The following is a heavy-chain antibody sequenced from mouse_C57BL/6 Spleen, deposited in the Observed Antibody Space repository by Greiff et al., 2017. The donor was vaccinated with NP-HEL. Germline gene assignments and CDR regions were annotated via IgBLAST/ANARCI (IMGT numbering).Heavy chain of an antibody. V-gene: IGHV3-6*01. J-gene: IGHJ3*01. Sequence: VQLKESGPGLVKPSQSLSLTCSVTGYSITSGYYWNWIRQFPGNKLEWMGYISYDGSNNYNPSLKNRISITRDTSKNQFFLKLNSVTTEDTATYYCAREKVGTFAYWGQGTLVTVSA. D-gene: IGHD1-1*02. CDR1: GYSITSGYY. CDR3: AREKVGTFAY. CDR2: ISYDGSN.